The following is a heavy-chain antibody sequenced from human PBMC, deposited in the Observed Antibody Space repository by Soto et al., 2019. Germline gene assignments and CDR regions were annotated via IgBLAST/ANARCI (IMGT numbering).Heavy chain of an antibody. V-gene: IGHV4-61*01. CDR1: GDSVSSDSYY. CDR3: ARDIRGYSRAFDY. J-gene: IGHJ4*02. CDR2: IYSSGST. D-gene: IGHD5-18*01. Sequence: KTSETLSLTRTVSGDSVSSDSYYWTWIRQPPGKGLEWIGYIYSSGSTKYNPSLKSRVTISLDTSSNQFSLELTSVTAADTAVYYCARDIRGYSRAFDYWGQGTLVTVSS.